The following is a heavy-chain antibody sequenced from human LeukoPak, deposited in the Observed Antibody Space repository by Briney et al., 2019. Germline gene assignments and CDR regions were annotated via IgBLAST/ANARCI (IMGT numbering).Heavy chain of an antibody. Sequence: GGSLRLSCAASGFTFSSYWMSWVRQAPGKGLEWVANIKQDGSEKYYVDSVKGRFTISRDNAKNSLYLQMNSLRAEDTAVYYCARGGWEHSSGWYKVRDWGQGTLVTVSS. CDR3: ARGGWEHSSGWYKVRD. CDR2: IKQDGSEK. V-gene: IGHV3-7*01. D-gene: IGHD6-19*01. CDR1: GFTFSSYW. J-gene: IGHJ4*02.